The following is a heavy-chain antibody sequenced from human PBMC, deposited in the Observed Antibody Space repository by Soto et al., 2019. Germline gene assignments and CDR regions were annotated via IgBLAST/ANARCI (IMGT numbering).Heavy chain of an antibody. CDR2: INAGNGNT. J-gene: IGHJ6*02. Sequence: QVQLVQSGAEVKKPGASVKVSCKASGYTFTNYAMHWVRQAPGQRLEWMGWINAGNGNTRYSQKFQGRVTITRDTTASTTYMELSSRRSEDTAVYYCARGPDMPTSSYYYYGLDVWGQGATVTVSS. CDR1: GYTFTNYA. CDR3: ARGPDMPTSSYYYYGLDV. D-gene: IGHD2-2*01. V-gene: IGHV1-3*01.